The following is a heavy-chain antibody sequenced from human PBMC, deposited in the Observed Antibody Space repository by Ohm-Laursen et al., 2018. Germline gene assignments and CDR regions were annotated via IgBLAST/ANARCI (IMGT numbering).Heavy chain of an antibody. CDR1: GFTFNNYG. Sequence: SLKLSCSASGFTFNNYGMGWVHQAPGKGLEWVSVIAPRGETTHYAESVKGRFTISRDSSKNTVYLQMNSLRAEDTAVYYCARDFSVMGAYSSSSGLNYWGQGTLVTVSS. J-gene: IGHJ4*02. CDR3: ARDFSVMGAYSSSSGLNY. CDR2: IAPRGETT. D-gene: IGHD6-6*01. V-gene: IGHV3-23*01.